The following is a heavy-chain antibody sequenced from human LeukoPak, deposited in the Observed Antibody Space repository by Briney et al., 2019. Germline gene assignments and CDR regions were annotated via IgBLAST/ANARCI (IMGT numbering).Heavy chain of an antibody. CDR1: GFTFSSYA. CDR3: AKEYPSYYYDSSGYFDY. CDR2: ISSNGGST. Sequence: GGSLRLSCAASGFTFSSYAMHWVRQAPGKGLEYVSAISSNGGSTYYANSVKGRFTISRDNSKNTLYLQMGSLRAEDMAVYYCAKEYPSYYYDSSGYFDYWGQGTLVTVSS. V-gene: IGHV3-64*01. D-gene: IGHD3-22*01. J-gene: IGHJ4*02.